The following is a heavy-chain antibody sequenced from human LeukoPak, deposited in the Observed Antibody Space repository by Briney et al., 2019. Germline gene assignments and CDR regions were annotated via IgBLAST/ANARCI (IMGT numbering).Heavy chain of an antibody. CDR2: IYYTGGT. CDR1: GGSITTYY. CDR3: ARRVGGFGYFDY. D-gene: IGHD3-10*01. V-gene: IGHV4-59*01. J-gene: IGHJ4*02. Sequence: PSETLSLTCTVSGGSITTYYWSWIRHPPGKGLEWIGYIYYTGGTIYNPSLKSRVTISVDTSNNQFSLKLTSVTPADTAVYYCARRVGGFGYFDYWGQGTLVTVSS.